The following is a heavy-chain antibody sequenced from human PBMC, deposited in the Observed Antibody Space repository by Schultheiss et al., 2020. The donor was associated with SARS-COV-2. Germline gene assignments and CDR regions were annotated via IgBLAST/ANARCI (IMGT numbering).Heavy chain of an antibody. CDR1: GGSISSSSYY. CDR2: IYYSGST. J-gene: IGHJ6*02. CDR3: ARGVSEGGVYVWGSYRSYGMDV. D-gene: IGHD3-16*02. V-gene: IGHV4-61*01. Sequence: SQTLSLTCTVSGGSISSSSYYWSWIRQPPGKGLEWIGYIYYSGSTNYNPSLKSRVTISVDTSKNQFSLKLSSVTAADTAVYYCARGVSEGGVYVWGSYRSYGMDVWGQGTTVTVSS.